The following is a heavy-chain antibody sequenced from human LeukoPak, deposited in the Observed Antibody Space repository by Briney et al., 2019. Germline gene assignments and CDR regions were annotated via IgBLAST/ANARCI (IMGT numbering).Heavy chain of an antibody. J-gene: IGHJ4*02. CDR2: INPNSGGT. V-gene: IGHV1-2*02. Sequence: ASVKVSCKASGYTFTSYDINWVRQATGQGLEWMGWINPNSGGTNYAQKFQGRVTMTRDTSISTAYMELSRLRSDDTAVYYCARADLTYYDFWSGYKLLDYWGQGTLVTVSS. D-gene: IGHD3-3*01. CDR3: ARADLTYYDFWSGYKLLDY. CDR1: GYTFTSYD.